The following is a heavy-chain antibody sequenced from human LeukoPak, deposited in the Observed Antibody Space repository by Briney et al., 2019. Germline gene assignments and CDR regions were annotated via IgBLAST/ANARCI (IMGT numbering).Heavy chain of an antibody. D-gene: IGHD2-2*01. CDR2: TNAGNGNT. J-gene: IGHJ4*02. V-gene: IGHV1-3*01. CDR1: GYTFTSYA. CDR3: ARSGYQLLSDY. Sequence: GASVKVSCKASGYTFTSYAMHWVRQAPGQRLEWMGWTNAGNGNTKYSQKFQGRVTITRDTSASTAYMELSSLRSEDTAVYYCARSGYQLLSDYWGQGTLVTVSS.